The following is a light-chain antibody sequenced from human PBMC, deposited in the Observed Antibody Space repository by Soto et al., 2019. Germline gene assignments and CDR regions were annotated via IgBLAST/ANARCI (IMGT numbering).Light chain of an antibody. CDR3: QQYQQWPFYT. J-gene: IGKJ2*01. CDR2: GAS. V-gene: IGKV3-15*01. CDR1: RSVASN. Sequence: VMTQSPATLSVSPGERATLSCRASRSVASNLAWYQHKPGQGPRLLLYGASTRASGIPARFSGSGSGTEFTLTISSLQPEDFAVYYCQQYQQWPFYTFGQGTKVDIK.